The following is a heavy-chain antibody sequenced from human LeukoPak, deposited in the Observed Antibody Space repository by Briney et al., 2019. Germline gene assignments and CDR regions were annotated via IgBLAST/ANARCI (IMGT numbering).Heavy chain of an antibody. V-gene: IGHV3-48*04. CDR3: ARGDCSSTSCYPDY. CDR1: GFTFRKYG. CDR2: ISSSGSTI. Sequence: GGSLRLSCVATGFTFRKYGMNWVRQAPGKGLEWVSYISSSGSTIYYADSVKGRFTISRDNAKNSLYLQMNSLRAEDTAVYYCARGDCSSTSCYPDYWGQGTLVTVSS. J-gene: IGHJ4*02. D-gene: IGHD2-2*01.